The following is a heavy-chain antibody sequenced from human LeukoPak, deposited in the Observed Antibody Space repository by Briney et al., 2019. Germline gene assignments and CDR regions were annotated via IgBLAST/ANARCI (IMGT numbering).Heavy chain of an antibody. D-gene: IGHD2-15*01. CDR1: GGTFSSYA. Sequence: ASVKVSCKASGGTFSSYAISWVRQAPGQGLEWMGGIIPIFGTANYAQKFQGRVTITADESTSTAYMELSSLRSEDTAVYYCAREGGDCSGGSRYTIWFDPWGQGTLVTVSS. J-gene: IGHJ5*02. V-gene: IGHV1-69*13. CDR3: AREGGDCSGGSRYTIWFDP. CDR2: IIPIFGTA.